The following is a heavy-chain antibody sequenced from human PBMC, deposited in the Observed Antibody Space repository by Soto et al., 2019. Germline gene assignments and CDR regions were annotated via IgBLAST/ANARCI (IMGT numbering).Heavy chain of an antibody. CDR3: ARGDYDFWSGYYTHSRYYYYYGMDV. Sequence: PSETLSLTCAVYGGSFSGYYWSWIRQPPGKGLEWIGEINHSGSTNYNPSLKSRVTISVDTSKNQFSLKLSSVTAADTAVYYCARGDYDFWSGYYTHSRYYYYYGMDVWGQGTTVTVSS. D-gene: IGHD3-3*01. J-gene: IGHJ6*02. V-gene: IGHV4-34*01. CDR1: GGSFSGYY. CDR2: INHSGST.